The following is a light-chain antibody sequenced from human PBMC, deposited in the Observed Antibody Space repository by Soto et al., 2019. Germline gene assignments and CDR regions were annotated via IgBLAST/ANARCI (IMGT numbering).Light chain of an antibody. CDR1: QSVTSNY. CDR2: DTS. V-gene: IGKV3-20*01. Sequence: EIVLTQSPGTLSLSPGERATLSCRASQSVTSNYLAWYQQKPGQAPGLLIYDTSTMASGVPDRFSGSGSGTEFTLTISRLEPEDFAVYYCQQYGTSPQTFGQGTKVDFK. CDR3: QQYGTSPQT. J-gene: IGKJ1*01.